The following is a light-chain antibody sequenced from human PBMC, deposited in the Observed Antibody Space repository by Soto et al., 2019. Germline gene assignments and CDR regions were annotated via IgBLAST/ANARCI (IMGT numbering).Light chain of an antibody. CDR3: CSFAGGNNFV. V-gene: IGLV2-23*01. Sequence: QSVLAQPASVSGSPGQWITISCSGTSNDVGSYNLLSWYQQHPGKAPKLIIYEGTKRPSGITNRFSGSKSGSTASLTISGLQSEDEADYYCCSFAGGNNFVFGGGTKVTVL. CDR1: SNDVGSYNL. CDR2: EGT. J-gene: IGLJ3*02.